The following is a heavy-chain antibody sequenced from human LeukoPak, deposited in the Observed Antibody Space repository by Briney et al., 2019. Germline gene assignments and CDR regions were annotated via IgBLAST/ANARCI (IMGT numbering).Heavy chain of an antibody. D-gene: IGHD6-13*01. CDR2: ISSSSSYI. V-gene: IGHV3-21*01. J-gene: IGHJ6*02. Sequence: GGSLRLSCAASGFTFSSYTMNWLRQAPGQGLEWVSSISSSSSYIFYADSVEGRFTISRDNAKNSLFLQMNSLRAEDTAVYYCARDRIAAAIYGMDVWGQGTTVTVSS. CDR3: ARDRIAAAIYGMDV. CDR1: GFTFSSYT.